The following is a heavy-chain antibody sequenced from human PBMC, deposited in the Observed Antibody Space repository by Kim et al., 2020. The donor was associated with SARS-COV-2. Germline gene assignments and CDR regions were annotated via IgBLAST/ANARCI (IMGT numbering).Heavy chain of an antibody. Sequence: GESLKISCKGSGYNFARHWIGWVRQMPGKGLEWMGIMYPGDSDIRYSPSFQGQVTISADKSVSTADLQCNSLKASDTAIYFCARVISTDWFFDSWGQGTL. CDR1: GYNFARHW. CDR2: MYPGDSDI. V-gene: IGHV5-51*01. J-gene: IGHJ4*02. CDR3: ARVISTDWFFDS. D-gene: IGHD3-9*01.